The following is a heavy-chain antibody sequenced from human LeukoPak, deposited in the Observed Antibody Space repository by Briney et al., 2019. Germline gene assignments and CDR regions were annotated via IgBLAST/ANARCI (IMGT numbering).Heavy chain of an antibody. CDR3: AKDMNYLDY. CDR2: ISGSGGST. V-gene: IGHV3-23*01. D-gene: IGHD3-16*01. CDR1: GFTFSSYA. Sequence: GGSLRLPCAASGFTFSSYAMNWVRQAPGKGLEWVSAISGSGGSTYYPDSVKGRFTISRDNSKNTLYLQMNSLTAEDTALYYCAKDMNYLDYWGQGTLVTVSS. J-gene: IGHJ4*02.